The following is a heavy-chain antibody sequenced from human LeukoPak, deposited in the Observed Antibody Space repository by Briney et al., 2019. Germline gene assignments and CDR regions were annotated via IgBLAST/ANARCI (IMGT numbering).Heavy chain of an antibody. CDR1: GYTFSGSY. Sequence: GASVKVSCKASGYTFSGSYIHWVRQAPGQGLEWMGRINPNSGDTNYAQNFQGRVTMTRDTSITTAYMELSRLRSDDTAVYYCAREDSGYSYGLFDYWGQGTLVTVSS. CDR3: AREDSGYSYGLFDY. J-gene: IGHJ4*02. D-gene: IGHD5-18*01. V-gene: IGHV1-2*06. CDR2: INPNSGDT.